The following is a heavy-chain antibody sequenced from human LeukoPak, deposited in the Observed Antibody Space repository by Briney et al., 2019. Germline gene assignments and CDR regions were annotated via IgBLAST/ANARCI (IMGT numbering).Heavy chain of an antibody. D-gene: IGHD5-18*01. CDR2: IFNSGST. J-gene: IGHJ3*02. V-gene: IGHV4-4*08. CDR1: GGSISSYY. CDR3: ASAGYSYGQDAFDI. Sequence: SETPSLTCTVSGGSISSYYWSWIRQPPGKGLEWIGTIFNSGSTHYNPSLKSRVTISVDTSKNQFSLKLSSVTAADTAVYYCASAGYSYGQDAFDIWGQGTMVTVSS.